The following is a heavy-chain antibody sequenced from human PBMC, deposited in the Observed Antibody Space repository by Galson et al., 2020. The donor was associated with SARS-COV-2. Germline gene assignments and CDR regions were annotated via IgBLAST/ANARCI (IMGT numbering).Heavy chain of an antibody. Sequence: GGFLRLSCAASGFTFSSYAMHWVRQAPGKGLERVAVIFYDGSNKYYADSVKGRFTISRDNSKNTLYLQMNSLRAEDTAVYYCARDGGGWFDPWGQGTLVTVSS. V-gene: IGHV3-30*04. CDR1: GFTFSSYA. CDR3: ARDGGGWFDP. D-gene: IGHD3-10*01. J-gene: IGHJ5*02. CDR2: IFYDGSNK.